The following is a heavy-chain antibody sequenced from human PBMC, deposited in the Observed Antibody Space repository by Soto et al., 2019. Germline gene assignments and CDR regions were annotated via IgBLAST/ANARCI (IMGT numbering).Heavy chain of an antibody. CDR3: TTTLGYCRTSGP. CDR1: GFTFSNAW. Sequence: EVQLVESGGGLVKPGESLRLSCAASGFTFSNAWMNWVRQGPGKGLEWVGRIKSNAYGATTDYAAPVKGRFTISRDDSRDTLYLQMNSLKTEATALYYCTTTLGYCRTSGPWGQGSLVTVSS. D-gene: IGHD2-15*01. J-gene: IGHJ5*02. CDR2: IKSNAYGATT. V-gene: IGHV3-15*01.